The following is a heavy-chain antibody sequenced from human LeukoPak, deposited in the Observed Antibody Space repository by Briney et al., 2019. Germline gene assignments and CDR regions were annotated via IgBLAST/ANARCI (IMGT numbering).Heavy chain of an antibody. CDR2: MYYSGST. CDR3: AREGESRYFDL. Sequence: PSETLSLTCAVYGGSISSYYWSWIRQPPGRGLEWIGYMYYSGSTNYNPSLKSRVTISVEPSKNQVSLKLSSATAADTAVYYCAREGESRYFDLWGRGTLVTVSS. V-gene: IGHV4-59*01. CDR1: GGSISSYY. D-gene: IGHD3-10*01. J-gene: IGHJ2*01.